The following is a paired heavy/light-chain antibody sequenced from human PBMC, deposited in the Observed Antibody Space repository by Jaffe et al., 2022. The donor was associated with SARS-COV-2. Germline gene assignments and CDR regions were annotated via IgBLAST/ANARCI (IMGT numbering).Light chain of an antibody. CDR2: STS. CDR1: TGAVTGANY. V-gene: IGLV7-43*01. CDR3: LIYSGGVQV. Sequence: QTVVTQEPSLPVSPGGTVTLTCASSTGAVTGANYPNWFQRKPGQAPRALIYSTSNKHSWTPARFSGSLLGGTAALTLSGVQPEDEAEYFCLIYSGGVQVFGGGTKLTVL. J-gene: IGLJ3*02.
Heavy chain of an antibody. CDR2: IYYSGGT. CDR3: ARARYAWGSYFYDY. J-gene: IGHJ4*02. D-gene: IGHD3-10*01. V-gene: IGHV4-61*01. Sequence: QVQLRESGPGLVKPSETLSLTCTVTGDSVSSGSHYCGWIRQPPGKGLEWIGYIYYSGGTNYNPSLKSRVIMSVDTSRNQFSLKLSSVAAADTAVYYCARARYAWGSYFYDYWGPGTLVTVSS. CDR1: GDSVSSGSHY.